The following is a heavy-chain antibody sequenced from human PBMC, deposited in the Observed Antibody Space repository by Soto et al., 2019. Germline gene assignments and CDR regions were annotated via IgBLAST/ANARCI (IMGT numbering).Heavy chain of an antibody. CDR1: GFNFRDYY. D-gene: IGHD2-8*01. Sequence: QVQLVESGGGLVKPGGSLRLSCLASGFNFRDYYVRWIRQTPGKGLEWLSYIGVTGGHVYYADSVKGRFSISRDDARDSVFLHMSTLRVEDTAVYYCARLGVAVADGFDIWGQGTMVTVS. CDR2: IGVTGGHV. J-gene: IGHJ3*02. CDR3: ARLGVAVADGFDI. V-gene: IGHV3-11*01.